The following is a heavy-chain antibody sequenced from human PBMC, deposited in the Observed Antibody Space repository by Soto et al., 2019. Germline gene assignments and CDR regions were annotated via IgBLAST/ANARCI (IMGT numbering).Heavy chain of an antibody. Sequence: GGSLRLSCAASGFTFSSYAMSWVRQAPGKGLEWVSAISGSGGSTYYADSVKGRFTISRDNSKNTLYLKMDSLRAEDTAVYYCAKDPYSSGWYVGSGYYYGMDVWGQGTTVTVSS. CDR3: AKDPYSSGWYVGSGYYYGMDV. V-gene: IGHV3-23*01. D-gene: IGHD6-19*01. J-gene: IGHJ6*02. CDR2: ISGSGGST. CDR1: GFTFSSYA.